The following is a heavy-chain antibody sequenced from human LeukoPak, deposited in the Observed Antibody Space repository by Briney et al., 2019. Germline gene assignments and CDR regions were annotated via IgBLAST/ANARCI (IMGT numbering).Heavy chain of an antibody. CDR2: IIPIFGTA. CDR3: ARGAYSSGWYVSRGYFDY. J-gene: IGHJ4*02. CDR1: GGTFSSYA. D-gene: IGHD6-19*01. Sequence: ASVKVSYKASGGTFSSYAISWVRQAPGQGLEWMGGIIPIFGTANYAQKFQGRVTITADESTSTAYMELSSLRSEDTAVYYCARGAYSSGWYVSRGYFDYWGQGTLVTVSS. V-gene: IGHV1-69*01.